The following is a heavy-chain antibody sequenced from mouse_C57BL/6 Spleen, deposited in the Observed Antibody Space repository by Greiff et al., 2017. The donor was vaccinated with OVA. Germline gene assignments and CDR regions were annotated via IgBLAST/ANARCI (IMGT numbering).Heavy chain of an antibody. CDR3: ARGGYGNYGGGAMDY. Sequence: VQLQQPGAELVKPGASVKMSCKASGYTFTSYWITWVKQRPGQGLEWIGDIYPGSGSTNYNEKFKSKATLTVDTSSSTAYMQLSSLTSEDSAVYYCARGGYGNYGGGAMDYWGQGTSVTVSS. V-gene: IGHV1-55*01. J-gene: IGHJ4*01. CDR2: IYPGSGST. CDR1: GYTFTSYW. D-gene: IGHD2-1*01.